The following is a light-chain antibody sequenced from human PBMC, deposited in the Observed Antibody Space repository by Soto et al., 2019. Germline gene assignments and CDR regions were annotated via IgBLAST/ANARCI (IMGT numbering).Light chain of an antibody. CDR3: QQYNNWPPVT. J-gene: IGKJ5*01. Sequence: EIVLTQSPVTLSVSPGERAPLSCLASQSVGSNLAWYQQKAGQAPRLLIYGASTRATGIPARFSGSGSGTEFTLTISSLQSEDFALYYCQQYNNWPPVTFGQGTRLEIK. V-gene: IGKV3-15*01. CDR1: QSVGSN. CDR2: GAS.